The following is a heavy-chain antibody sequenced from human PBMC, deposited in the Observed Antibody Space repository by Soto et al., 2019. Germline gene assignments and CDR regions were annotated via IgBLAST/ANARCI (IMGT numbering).Heavy chain of an antibody. V-gene: IGHV1-69*13. CDR3: ARDHPRDGGYESQDFYYYGMDV. CDR2: IIPIFGTA. D-gene: IGHD5-12*01. Sequence: SVKVSCKASGGTFSSYAISWVRQAPGRGLEWMGGIIPIFGTANYAQKFQGRVTITADESTSTAYMELSSLRSEDTAVYYCARDHPRDGGYESQDFYYYGMDVWGQGTTVTVSS. J-gene: IGHJ6*02. CDR1: GGTFSSYA.